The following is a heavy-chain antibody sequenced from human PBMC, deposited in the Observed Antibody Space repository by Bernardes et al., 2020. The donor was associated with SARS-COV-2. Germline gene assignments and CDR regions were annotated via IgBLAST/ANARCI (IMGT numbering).Heavy chain of an antibody. CDR2: IYTSGST. V-gene: IGHV4-61*09. CDR3: ARGTEEGDFWRADGMDWFDP. CDR1: GGSISSGSYY. J-gene: IGHJ5*02. Sequence: SETLSLTCTVSGGSISSGSYYWSWIRQPAGKGLEWIGHIYTSGSTNYNPSLKSRVTISVDTSKNQFSLKLSSVTAADTAVYYCARGTEEGDFWRADGMDWFDPWGQGTLVTVSS. D-gene: IGHD3-3*01.